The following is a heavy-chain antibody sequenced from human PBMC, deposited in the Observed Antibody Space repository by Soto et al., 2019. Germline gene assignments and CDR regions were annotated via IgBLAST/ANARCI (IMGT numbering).Heavy chain of an antibody. J-gene: IGHJ4*02. CDR1: GGSFSGYY. D-gene: IGHD2-8*02. CDR3: ARDKITGLFDY. V-gene: IGHV4-34*01. CDR2: INHSGST. Sequence: SVTLSLTWAVYGGSFSGYYWSWIRQPTGTGLEWIGEINHSGSTNYNPSLKSRVTISVDTSKNQFSLKLTSVTAADPAVYYCARDKITGLFDYWGQGTLVTVSS.